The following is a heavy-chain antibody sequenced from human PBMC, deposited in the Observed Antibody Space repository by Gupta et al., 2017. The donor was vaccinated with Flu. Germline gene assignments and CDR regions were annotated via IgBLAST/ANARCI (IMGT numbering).Heavy chain of an antibody. CDR1: GFPFSASA. D-gene: IGHD5-24*01. CDR2: IRSKGNSYAT. J-gene: IGHJ4*02. Sequence: EVQLVESGGGLVQPGGSLQLSCAASGFPFSASAMHWARQASGKGLEVIGRIRSKGNSYATAYAASVKGRFTISRDDSKNTAYLQMNSLKAEDTAVYYCCRSTIDGYNVDYWGQGILVTVSS. V-gene: IGHV3-73*01. CDR3: CRSTIDGYNVDY.